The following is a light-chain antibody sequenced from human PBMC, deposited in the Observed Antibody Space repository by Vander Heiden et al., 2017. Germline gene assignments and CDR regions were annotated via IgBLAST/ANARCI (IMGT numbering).Light chain of an antibody. V-gene: IGLV2-14*01. CDR2: DVS. CDR3: SADTSSSTVV. CDR1: SSDVGGYNY. Sequence: QSALTQPASVSGSPGLSITISCTGTSSDVGGYNYVSWYQQHPGKAPKLMIYDVSKRPSGVANRFSGSKAGNTASLTISGRQAEDEADYYCSADTSSSTVVFGGGTKLTVL. J-gene: IGLJ2*01.